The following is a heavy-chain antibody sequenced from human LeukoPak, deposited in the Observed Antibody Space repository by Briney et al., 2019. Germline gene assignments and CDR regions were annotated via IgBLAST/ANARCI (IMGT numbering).Heavy chain of an antibody. V-gene: IGHV3-30*04. CDR2: ISHDGSNE. CDR3: ARDNSVRDEAWWFNP. J-gene: IGHJ5*02. Sequence: PGRSLRLSCAASGFTFSSSVMHWVRQAPGKGPEWVAVISHDGSNEYYADSVKGRFTISRDNSKNTLYLQMNSLRAEDTAVYYCARDNSVRDEAWWFNPWGQGTLVTVSS. CDR1: GFTFSSSV. D-gene: IGHD5-24*01.